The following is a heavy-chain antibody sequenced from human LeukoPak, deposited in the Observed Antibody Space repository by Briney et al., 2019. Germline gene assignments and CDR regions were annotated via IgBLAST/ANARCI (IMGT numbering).Heavy chain of an antibody. D-gene: IGHD6-25*01. J-gene: IGHJ4*02. CDR3: ARARGTEAIDY. Sequence: SETLSLTCAGYGGTFSGYYWSWIRQPPGKGLEWIGDIDHSGSANYNPSLKSRVTTSVDTSKNQFSLKVSSVTAADTAVYYCARARGTEAIDYWGQGTLVTVSS. CDR2: IDHSGSA. CDR1: GGTFSGYY. V-gene: IGHV4-34*01.